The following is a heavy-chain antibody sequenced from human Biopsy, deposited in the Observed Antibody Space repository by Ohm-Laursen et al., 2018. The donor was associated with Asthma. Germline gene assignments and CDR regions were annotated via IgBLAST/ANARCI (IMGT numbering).Heavy chain of an antibody. Sequence: RSLRLSCAASGFTFSSFGIHWVRQAPGKGLEWVGVISKDASTQDYADSVKGRFTMARDNSKNTLDLQMNSLREEDTAVYYCVRDGTDDAFDIWGQGTVVSVSS. CDR1: GFTFSSFG. D-gene: IGHD1-1*01. V-gene: IGHV3-33*05. CDR3: VRDGTDDAFDI. CDR2: ISKDASTQ. J-gene: IGHJ3*02.